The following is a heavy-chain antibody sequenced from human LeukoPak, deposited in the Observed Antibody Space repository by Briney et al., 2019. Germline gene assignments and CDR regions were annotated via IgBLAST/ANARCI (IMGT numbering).Heavy chain of an antibody. CDR1: GFTFSSYA. CDR3: ASLKFYGNMDV. V-gene: IGHV3-30*14. J-gene: IGHJ6*03. Sequence: GGSLRLSCAASGFTFSSYAMHWVRQAPGKGLEWVAVISYDGSNKYYADSVKGRFTISRDNSKNTLYLQMNTLRAEDTAMYYCASLKFYGNMDVWGTGTSVTVSS. D-gene: IGHD4-17*01. CDR2: ISYDGSNK.